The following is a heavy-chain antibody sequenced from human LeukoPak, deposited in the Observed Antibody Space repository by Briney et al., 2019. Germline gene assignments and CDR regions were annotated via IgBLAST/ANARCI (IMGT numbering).Heavy chain of an antibody. CDR3: ARDRERYLDY. D-gene: IGHD1-1*01. J-gene: IGHJ4*02. Sequence: ASVKVSCKASGYTFTSYDINWVRQATGQGLEWMGRINPNSGGTNYAQKFQGRVTMTRDTSISTAYMELSRLRSDDTAVYYCARDRERYLDYWGQGTLVTVSS. CDR2: INPNSGGT. CDR1: GYTFTSYD. V-gene: IGHV1-2*06.